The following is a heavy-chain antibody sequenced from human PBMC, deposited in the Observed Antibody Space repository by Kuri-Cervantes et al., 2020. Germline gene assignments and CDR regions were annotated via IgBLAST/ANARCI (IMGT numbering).Heavy chain of an antibody. D-gene: IGHD3-10*01. CDR2: INSDGSTT. CDR1: GFTFNKYW. CDR3: AGFRELIPGAFDI. V-gene: IGHV3-74*01. Sequence: GGSLRPSCVASGFTFNKYWMHWVRQPPGKGLVWVSRINSDGSTTGYADSVKGRFTVSRDNAKNTLYLQMNSPRAEDTAVYYCAGFRELIPGAFDIWGQGTMVTVSS. J-gene: IGHJ3*02.